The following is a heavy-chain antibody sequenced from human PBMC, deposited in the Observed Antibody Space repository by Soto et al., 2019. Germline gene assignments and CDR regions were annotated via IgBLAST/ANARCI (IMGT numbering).Heavy chain of an antibody. J-gene: IGHJ6*02. D-gene: IGHD6-19*01. V-gene: IGHV3-48*01. CDR3: ARDSKIAVAGTWDV. CDR1: GFTFSSYS. Sequence: GGSLRLSCAASGFTFSSYSMNWVRQAPGKGLEWVSYISSSSSTIYYADSVKGRFTISRDNAKNSLYLQMNSLRAEDTAVYYCARDSKIAVAGTWDVWGQGTTVTVSS. CDR2: ISSSSSTI.